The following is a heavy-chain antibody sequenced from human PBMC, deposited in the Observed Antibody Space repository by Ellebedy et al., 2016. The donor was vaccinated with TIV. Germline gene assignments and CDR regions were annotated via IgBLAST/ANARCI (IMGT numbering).Heavy chain of an antibody. V-gene: IGHV4-59*12. CDR3: ARDGRDYVWGSYRSPDAFDI. CDR1: GGSISSYY. Sequence: SETLSLXXTVSGGSISSYYWSWIRQPPGKGLEWIGYIYYSGSTNYNPSLKSRVTISVDTSKNQFSLKLSSVTAADTAVYYCARDGRDYVWGSYRSPDAFDIWGQGTMVTVSS. CDR2: IYYSGST. J-gene: IGHJ3*02. D-gene: IGHD3-16*02.